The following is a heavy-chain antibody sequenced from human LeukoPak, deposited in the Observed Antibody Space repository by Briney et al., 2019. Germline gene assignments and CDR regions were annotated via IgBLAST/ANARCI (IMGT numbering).Heavy chain of an antibody. CDR1: GFTFSSYW. J-gene: IGHJ4*02. CDR3: ARSTGQTAAGLGDFDY. Sequence: PGGSLRLSCAASGFTFSSYWMTWVRQAPGKGLEWVTNIKQDGSDKYYVDSVKGRFTISRDNAKNSLYLQMSSLRAEDSAVYYCARSTGQTAAGLGDFDYWGQGTLVTVSS. D-gene: IGHD6-25*01. V-gene: IGHV3-7*01. CDR2: IKQDGSDK.